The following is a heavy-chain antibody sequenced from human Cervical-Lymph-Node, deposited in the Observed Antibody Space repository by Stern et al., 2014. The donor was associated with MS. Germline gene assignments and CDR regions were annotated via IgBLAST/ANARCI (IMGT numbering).Heavy chain of an antibody. CDR3: AREGGDDFWTGYPIDY. D-gene: IGHD3/OR15-3a*01. Sequence: EVHVVEYGGGLVQPGGSLRLSCAASGFTFSEYTMHWVRQTPGKGLEDLSSITSNGDDTFYADSAKGRFTMSRDNSKNTLYLQMGSLRTDDMGVYYCAREGGDDFWTGYPIDYWGQGTLVTVSS. CDR1: GFTFSEYT. CDR2: ITSNGDDT. V-gene: IGHV3-64*07. J-gene: IGHJ4*02.